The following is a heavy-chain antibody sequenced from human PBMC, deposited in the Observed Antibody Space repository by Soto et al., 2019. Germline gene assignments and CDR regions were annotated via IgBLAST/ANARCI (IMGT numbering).Heavy chain of an antibody. CDR3: ARELVTIFGVVIPASYFDY. CDR1: GGTFSSYT. CDR2: IIPILGIA. D-gene: IGHD3-3*01. V-gene: IGHV1-69*08. Sequence: QVQLVQSGAEVKKPGSSVKVSCKASGGTFSSYTISWVRQAPGQGLEWMGRIIPILGIAHYAQKFQGRVTITADKSTSTAYMELSRLRSEDTAVYYCARELVTIFGVVIPASYFDYWGQGTLVTVSS. J-gene: IGHJ4*02.